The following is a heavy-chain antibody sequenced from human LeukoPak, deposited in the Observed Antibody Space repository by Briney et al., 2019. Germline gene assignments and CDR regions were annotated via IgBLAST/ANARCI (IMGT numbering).Heavy chain of an antibody. V-gene: IGHV3-7*01. Sequence: GGSLRLSCAASGFTFSSYWMSWVRQAPGKGLEWVANIKEDGSEKYYVDSVKGRFTISRDNAKNSLYLQMNSLRAEDTAVYYFASGGGGAFDFWGQGTMVTVSS. CDR3: ASGGGGAFDF. J-gene: IGHJ3*01. CDR1: GFTFSSYW. CDR2: IKEDGSEK. D-gene: IGHD3-10*01.